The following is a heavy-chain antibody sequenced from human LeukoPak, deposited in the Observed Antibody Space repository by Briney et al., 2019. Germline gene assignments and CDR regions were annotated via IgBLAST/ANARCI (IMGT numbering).Heavy chain of an antibody. CDR2: ISSSGSNI. D-gene: IGHD3-16*01. CDR1: GFTLSDYY. J-gene: IGHJ4*02. Sequence: GGSLRLSCAASGFTLSDYYMRWVRQAPGKGLEGVSYISSSGSNIYYADSVKGRFTISRDNATNSLYLQMNSLRAEDTALYYCAKEDTRGRHFYYWGQGTLATVSS. V-gene: IGHV3-11*01. CDR3: AKEDTRGRHFYY.